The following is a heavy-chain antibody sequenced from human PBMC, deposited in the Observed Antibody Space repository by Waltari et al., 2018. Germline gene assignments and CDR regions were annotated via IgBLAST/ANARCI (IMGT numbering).Heavy chain of an antibody. CDR3: ARGGGIVVVAMYWFDP. J-gene: IGHJ5*02. CDR2: IYTSGST. D-gene: IGHD2-15*01. Sequence: QVQLQESGPGLVKPSQTLSLTCTVPGGAISRSNSFWSGIRQPAGKGLEWIGRIYTSGSTSYNPSLKSRVTISIDTSKNQFSLKLNSVTAADTAVYYCARGGGIVVVAMYWFDPWGQGTLVTVSS. CDR1: GGAISRSNSF. V-gene: IGHV4-61*02.